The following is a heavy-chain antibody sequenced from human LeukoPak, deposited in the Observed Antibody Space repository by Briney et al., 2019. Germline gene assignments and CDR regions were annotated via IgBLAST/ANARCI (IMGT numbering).Heavy chain of an antibody. CDR3: ASGLLAAAGDY. CDR2: IYYSGST. V-gene: IGHV4-59*08. Sequence: SETLSLTCTVSGGSISSYYWSWIRQPPGKGLERIGYIYYSGSTNYNPSLKSRVTISVDTSKNQFSLKLSSVTAADTAVYYCASGLLAAAGDYWGQGTLVTVSS. J-gene: IGHJ4*02. D-gene: IGHD6-13*01. CDR1: GGSISSYY.